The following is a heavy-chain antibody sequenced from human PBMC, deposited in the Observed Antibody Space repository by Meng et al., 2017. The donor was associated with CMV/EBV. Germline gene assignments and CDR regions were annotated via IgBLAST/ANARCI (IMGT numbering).Heavy chain of an antibody. CDR1: GGSISSYY. V-gene: IGHV4-59*01. J-gene: IGHJ4*02. Sequence: GSLRLSCTVSGGSISSYYWSWIRQPPGKGLEWIGYIYYSGSTNYNPSPKSRVTISVDTSKNQFSLKLSSVTAADTAVYYCARVVGHYDFWSGYAQLGYFDYWGQGTLVTVSS. D-gene: IGHD3-3*01. CDR2: IYYSGST. CDR3: ARVVGHYDFWSGYAQLGYFDY.